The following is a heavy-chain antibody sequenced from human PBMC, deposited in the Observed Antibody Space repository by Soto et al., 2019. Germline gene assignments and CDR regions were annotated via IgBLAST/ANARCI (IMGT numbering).Heavy chain of an antibody. J-gene: IGHJ6*02. Sequence: QVQLVQSGAEVKKPGAPVKVSCKASGYTFTSYGISWVRQAPGQGLEWMGWISAYNGNTNYAQKLHGRVTRSTDTSTSTAYMELRSLSSDDPAVYYCAPGGIYGSYYYCGMDVWGQGTKVTVSS. CDR3: APGGIYGSYYYCGMDV. D-gene: IGHD3-10*01. CDR2: ISAYNGNT. V-gene: IGHV1-18*01. CDR1: GYTFTSYG.